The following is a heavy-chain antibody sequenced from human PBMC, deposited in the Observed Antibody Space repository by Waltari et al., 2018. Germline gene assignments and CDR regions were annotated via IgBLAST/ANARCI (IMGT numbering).Heavy chain of an antibody. Sequence: QVQVVQSGPEVEKPGASVKVSCKASGYTFTDDYIHWVRQAPGQGLEWMGWINPNSGGTNYAQRFQGRVTMTRDTSISTAYMELSRLRSDDTAVYYCARGRQGFYWGQGTLVTVSS. J-gene: IGHJ4*02. V-gene: IGHV1-2*02. CDR3: ARGRQGFY. CDR2: INPNSGGT. CDR1: GYTFTDDY.